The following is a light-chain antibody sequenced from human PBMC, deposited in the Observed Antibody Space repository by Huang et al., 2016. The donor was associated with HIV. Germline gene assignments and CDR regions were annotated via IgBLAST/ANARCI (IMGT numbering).Light chain of an antibody. Sequence: EIVMTQSPATLSVSPGERATLTCRARQSVSSNLAWYQQKHGQAPRLIIYGASNRVTGVPAGFSGSGSGTEFTLTISSLQSEDFAVYYCQQYDNGPIAFGQGTRLEI. CDR3: QQYDNGPIA. CDR2: GAS. V-gene: IGKV3-15*01. CDR1: QSVSSN. J-gene: IGKJ5*01.